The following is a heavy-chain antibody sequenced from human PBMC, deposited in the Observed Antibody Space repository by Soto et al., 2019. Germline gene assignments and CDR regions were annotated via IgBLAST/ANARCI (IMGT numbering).Heavy chain of an antibody. D-gene: IGHD6-19*01. CDR1: GFTFSSYA. V-gene: IGHV3-23*01. CDR2: ISGSGVST. J-gene: IGHJ4*02. Sequence: EVQLLESGGGLVQPGGSLRLSCAASGFTFSSYAMSWVRQAPGKGLEWVSAISGSGVSTYYADSVKGRFTISRDNSKNTLSLQRNSLRAEDTAVYYCAKEYEYSSGWERIDYWGQGTLVTVSS. CDR3: AKEYEYSSGWERIDY.